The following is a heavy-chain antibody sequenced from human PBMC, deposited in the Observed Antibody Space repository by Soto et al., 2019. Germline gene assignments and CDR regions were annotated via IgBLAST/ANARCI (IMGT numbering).Heavy chain of an antibody. CDR2: IIPFFGTA. Sequence: QVQLVQSGAEVKKTGSSVKVSCKASGDTFSTFGISWVRQAPGQGLEWMGGIIPFFGTANYAQKFQDRMTITAHEYTTTVYMDLRSLRSDDTAMYYCARSAPMDAGDKYYFDFWGQGALVTVSS. J-gene: IGHJ4*02. V-gene: IGHV1-69*01. D-gene: IGHD3-16*01. CDR3: ARSAPMDAGDKYYFDF. CDR1: GDTFSTFG.